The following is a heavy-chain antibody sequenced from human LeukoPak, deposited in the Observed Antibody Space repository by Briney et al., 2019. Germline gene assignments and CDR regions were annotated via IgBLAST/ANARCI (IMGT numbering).Heavy chain of an antibody. D-gene: IGHD2-21*01. J-gene: IGHJ4*02. Sequence: GGSLRLSCAASGFTVSSNYMSWVRQAPGKGLEWVSTVRVNGRSTFYADSVEGRFTISRDNSKNTLYLQMNSLRAEDTALYYCAKPGEASNYYFDYWGQGALVTVSS. CDR2: VRVNGRST. V-gene: IGHV3-23*01. CDR3: AKPGEASNYYFDY. CDR1: GFTVSSNY.